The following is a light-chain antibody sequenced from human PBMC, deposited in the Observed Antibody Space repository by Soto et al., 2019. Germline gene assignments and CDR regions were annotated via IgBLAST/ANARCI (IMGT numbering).Light chain of an antibody. V-gene: IGLV2-14*01. CDR3: SSYTSSSTLGGV. CDR2: DVS. Sequence: QSALTQPASVSGSPGQSITISCTGTSSDVGGYNYVSWYQQHPGKAPKLMIYDVSNRPSGVSNRFSGSKSGKTASLTISGLQAEDEADYYCSSYTSSSTLGGVFGTGTKVTVL. J-gene: IGLJ1*01. CDR1: SSDVGGYNY.